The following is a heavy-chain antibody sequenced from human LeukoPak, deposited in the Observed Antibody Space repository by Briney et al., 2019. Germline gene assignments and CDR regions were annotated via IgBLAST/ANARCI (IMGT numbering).Heavy chain of an antibody. Sequence: GGSLRLSCAASGFTFDNYAMNWVRQAPGKGLEWVAVISYDGSNKYYADSVKGRFTISRDNSKNTLYLQMNSLRAEDTAVYYCAKDPKHSSGWLIYYYYYGMDVWGQGTTVTVSS. D-gene: IGHD6-19*01. V-gene: IGHV3-30*18. CDR1: GFTFDNYA. J-gene: IGHJ6*02. CDR3: AKDPKHSSGWLIYYYYYGMDV. CDR2: ISYDGSNK.